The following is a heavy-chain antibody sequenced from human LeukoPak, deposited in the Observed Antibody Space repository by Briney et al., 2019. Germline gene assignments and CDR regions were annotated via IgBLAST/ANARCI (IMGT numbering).Heavy chain of an antibody. D-gene: IGHD3-22*01. CDR3: ARETRGHYYDSSGPDH. CDR2: VSSSDSST. CDR1: GFTFRSYE. V-gene: IGHV3-48*03. Sequence: GGSLRLSCAASGFTFRSYEVNWVRQAPGKGLEWVSYVSSSDSSTHYADSVKGRFTISRDNAKNSLYLQMNSLRVEDMGVYYCARETRGHYYDSSGPDHWGQGTLVTVSS. J-gene: IGHJ5*02.